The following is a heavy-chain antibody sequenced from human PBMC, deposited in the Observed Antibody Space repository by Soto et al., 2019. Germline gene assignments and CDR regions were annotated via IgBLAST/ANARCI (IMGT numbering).Heavy chain of an antibody. CDR3: ARDQRIAFDY. V-gene: IGHV1-3*05. D-gene: IGHD6-25*01. Sequence: QVQLVQSGAEEKKPGASVKVSCKASGYTFTSYAMHWVRQAPGQRLESMGWINAGNGNTKYSQKFQGRVTITRDTAARTAYMELGSLSSEDTAVYYCARDQRIAFDYWGQGTLVTVSS. CDR2: INAGNGNT. CDR1: GYTFTSYA. J-gene: IGHJ4*02.